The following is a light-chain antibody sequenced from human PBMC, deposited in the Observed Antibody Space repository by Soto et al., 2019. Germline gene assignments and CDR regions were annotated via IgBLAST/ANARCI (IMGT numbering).Light chain of an antibody. CDR3: QQYHDWPLT. V-gene: IGKV3-15*01. CDR1: QSVSNN. Sequence: EMVMTQSPATLSVSPGERATLSCRASQSVSNNVAWYQQKPGQAPRLLIYGASTRATGIPARFSGSGSGTEFTLTISSLQSEDFAVYYCQQYHDWPLTFGGGTKVEIK. CDR2: GAS. J-gene: IGKJ4*01.